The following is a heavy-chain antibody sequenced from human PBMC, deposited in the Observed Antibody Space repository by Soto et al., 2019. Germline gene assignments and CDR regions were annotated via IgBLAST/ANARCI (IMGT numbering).Heavy chain of an antibody. V-gene: IGHV3-30*18. J-gene: IGHJ4*02. CDR2: ISYDGSNK. Sequence: QVQLVESGGGVVQPGRSLRLSCAASGFTFSSYGMHWVRQAPGKGLEWVAVISYDGSNKYYADSVKGRFTISRDNPKNTRHMRMNSLGAEDTAVYSCAKGSGGSYGLWGPGTQVSVSS. CDR3: AKGSGGSYGL. D-gene: IGHD1-26*01. CDR1: GFTFSSYG.